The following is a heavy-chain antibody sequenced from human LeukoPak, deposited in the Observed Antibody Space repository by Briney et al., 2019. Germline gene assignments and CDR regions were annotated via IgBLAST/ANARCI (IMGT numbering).Heavy chain of an antibody. CDR1: GGSISSYY. J-gene: IGHJ4*02. Sequence: SETLSLTCAVSGGSISSYYLSWIRQPPGKGLEWIGYIFYSGSTNYNPSLESRITISMDTSMNQFSLRLSSVTAADTAVYYCARLYHISSAYCLDYWGQGTLVTVSS. CDR2: IFYSGST. D-gene: IGHD3-3*02. CDR3: ARLYHISSAYCLDY. V-gene: IGHV4-59*08.